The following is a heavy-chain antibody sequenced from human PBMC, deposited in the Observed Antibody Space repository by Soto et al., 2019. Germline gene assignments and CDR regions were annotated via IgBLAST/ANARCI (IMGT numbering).Heavy chain of an antibody. CDR2: VNPNSGST. Sequence: ASVKVSCKASGYTFTSYDINWVRQATGQGPEWMGWVNPNSGSTVYAQKFQGRLTLARDTSISTAYLELSSLRSEDTAVYYCARGRLQWMSLDIWGQGTMVTVS. V-gene: IGHV1-8*01. CDR1: GYTFTSYD. J-gene: IGHJ3*02. D-gene: IGHD4-4*01. CDR3: ARGRLQWMSLDI.